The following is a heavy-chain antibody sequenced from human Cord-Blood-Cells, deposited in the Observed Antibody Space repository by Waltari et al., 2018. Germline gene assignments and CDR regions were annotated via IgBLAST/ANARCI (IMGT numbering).Heavy chain of an antibody. V-gene: IGHV3-23*04. D-gene: IGHD2-2*01. Sequence: EVQLVESGGGLVQPGGSLRLSCAASGFTFSSYAMIWVRQAPGRGLEWVAASGGSTYYADSVKGRFTISRDNSKNTLYLQMNSLRAEDTAVYYCAKGGYCSSTSCYYDFWSGYYYYYGMDVLGQGTTVTVSS. CDR1: GFTFSSYA. CDR2: SGGST. J-gene: IGHJ6*02. CDR3: AKGGYCSSTSCYYDFWSGYYYYYGMDV.